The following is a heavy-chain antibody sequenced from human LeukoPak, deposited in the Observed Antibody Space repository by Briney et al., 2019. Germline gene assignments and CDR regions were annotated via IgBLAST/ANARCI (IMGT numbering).Heavy chain of an antibody. Sequence: PSETLSLTCTVSGYSISSGYYWGWIRQPPGKGLEWIGSIYHSGSTYYNPSLKSRVTVSVDTSKNQFSLKLSSVTAADTAVYYCARDTAAGEKDDYWGQGTLVTVSS. CDR3: ARDTAAGEKDDY. D-gene: IGHD6-25*01. V-gene: IGHV4-38-2*02. J-gene: IGHJ4*02. CDR2: IYHSGST. CDR1: GYSISSGYY.